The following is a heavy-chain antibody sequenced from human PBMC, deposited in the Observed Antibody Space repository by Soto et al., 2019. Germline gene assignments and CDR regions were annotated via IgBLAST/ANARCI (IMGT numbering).Heavy chain of an antibody. CDR1: GYTFTGYY. J-gene: IGHJ6*03. V-gene: IGHV1-2*04. CDR2: INPNSGGT. Sequence: ASVKVSCKASGYTFTGYYMHWVRQAPGQGLEWMGWINPNSGGTNYAQKFQGWVTMTRDTSISTAYMELSRLRSDDTAVYYCARERRGAPLTPGGYSPKGYYYYMDVWGKGTTVTVSS. CDR3: ARERRGAPLTPGGYSPKGYYYYMDV. D-gene: IGHD2-15*01.